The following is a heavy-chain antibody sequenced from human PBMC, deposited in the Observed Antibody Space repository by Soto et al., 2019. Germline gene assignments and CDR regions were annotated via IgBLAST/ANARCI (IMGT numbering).Heavy chain of an antibody. Sequence: PSETLSLTCTVSGGSVSSGAYYWTWIRQRPGKGLEWIGYIYYSGSTYYSPSLKSRLSISLDTSKNQFSLRLSSVTAADTAVYYCARGDCSGGSCYFDYWGQGTLVTVSS. CDR3: ARGDCSGGSCYFDY. D-gene: IGHD2-15*01. J-gene: IGHJ4*02. V-gene: IGHV4-31*03. CDR1: GGSVSSGAYY. CDR2: IYYSGST.